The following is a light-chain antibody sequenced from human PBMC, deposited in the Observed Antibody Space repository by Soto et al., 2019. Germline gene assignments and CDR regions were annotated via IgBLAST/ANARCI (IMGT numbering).Light chain of an antibody. CDR2: EVT. J-gene: IGLJ1*01. CDR3: SSYTSTSVFYV. CDR1: TSDVGSYDY. V-gene: IGLV2-14*01. Sequence: QSALTQPASVSGSPGQSITISCTGSTSDVGSYDYVTWFQQYPGKAPKVMIYEVTNRPSGVSHRFSGSKSGNTASLTISGLQAEDEADDFCSSYTSTSVFYVFGTGTKVTVL.